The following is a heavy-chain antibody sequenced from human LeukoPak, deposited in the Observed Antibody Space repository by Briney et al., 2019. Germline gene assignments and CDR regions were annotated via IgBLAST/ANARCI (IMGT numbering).Heavy chain of an antibody. D-gene: IGHD4-17*01. CDR3: AKEAVTSLYYFDY. Sequence: PGGSLRLSCAASGFTFSSTWMHWFRQAPGKGPVWVSRIHSDGSSTIYADSVKGRFTISRDNARSTLYLQMNSLRAEDTAVYYCAKEAVTSLYYFDYWGQGTLVTVSS. V-gene: IGHV3-74*01. CDR1: GFTFSSTW. CDR2: IHSDGSST. J-gene: IGHJ4*02.